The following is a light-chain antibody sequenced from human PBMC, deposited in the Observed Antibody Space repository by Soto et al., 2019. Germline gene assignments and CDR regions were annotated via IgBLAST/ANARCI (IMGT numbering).Light chain of an antibody. V-gene: IGKV2-24*01. Sequence: DIVMTQSPLSAPVTLGQPVSISCKSSQSLVHSDGITYSSWLHQRPGQPPRLLIYTVSNRFSGVPDRFTGSGAGTDFTLRISSVEAEDVGVYYCMQASQLRAFGQGTKVEIK. CDR1: QSLVHSDGITY. J-gene: IGKJ1*01. CDR2: TVS. CDR3: MQASQLRA.